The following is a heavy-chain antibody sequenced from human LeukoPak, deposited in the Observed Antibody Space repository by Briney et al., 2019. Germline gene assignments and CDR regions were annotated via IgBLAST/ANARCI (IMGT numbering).Heavy chain of an antibody. CDR3: ARFKVGTNTTQKNAFDI. CDR1: GFTFSNYA. D-gene: IGHD1-1*01. CDR2: ISFDATKE. V-gene: IGHV3-30*01. Sequence: GGSLRLSCAALGFTFSNYAMHWVRQAPGKGLERVAVISFDATKEYFGKSVKGRFTISRDNSKATLYLQMHRLRIEDTALYFCARFKVGTNTTQKNAFDIWGRGTEVAVSS. J-gene: IGHJ3*02.